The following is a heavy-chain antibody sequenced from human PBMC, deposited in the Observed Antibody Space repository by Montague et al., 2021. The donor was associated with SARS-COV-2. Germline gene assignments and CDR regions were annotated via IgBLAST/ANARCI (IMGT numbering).Heavy chain of an antibody. J-gene: IGHJ4*02. V-gene: IGHV5-51*01. CDR1: GYTFANYW. D-gene: IGHD3-10*01. CDR2: IYPSDSDT. Sequence: QSGAEVKKPGESLKISCKGSGYTFANYWIGWVRQIPGKGLEWMGIIYPSDSDTRYSPSFQGQVTISAEKSISTTYLQWNSLKASDTAMYYCAIVYDSEGSAVDYWGQGTLVTVSS. CDR3: AIVYDSEGSAVDY.